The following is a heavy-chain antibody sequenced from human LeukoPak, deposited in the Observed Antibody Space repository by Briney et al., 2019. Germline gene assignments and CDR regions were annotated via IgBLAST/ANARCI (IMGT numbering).Heavy chain of an antibody. CDR2: IHYSGST. CDR3: AREGTSGTHLNWFDP. CDR1: GGSISSYY. D-gene: IGHD1-1*01. Sequence: SETLSLTCTVSGGSISSYYWSWIRQPPGKGLEWIGYIHYSGSTSYNPSLRSRVTISVDTSKNQFSLKLSSVTAADTAVYYCAREGTSGTHLNWFDPWGQGTLVTVSS. V-gene: IGHV4-59*13. J-gene: IGHJ5*02.